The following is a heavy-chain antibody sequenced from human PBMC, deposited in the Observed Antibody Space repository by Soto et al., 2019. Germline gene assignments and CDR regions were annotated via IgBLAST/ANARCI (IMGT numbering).Heavy chain of an antibody. Sequence: ASVKVSCKASGYTFTGYYMHWVRQAPGQGLEWMGWINPNSGGTNYAQKFQGWVTMTRDTSISTAYMELSRLSPDDTALYYGARGGGIAVAGTGIYYYYGMDVWGQGTTVTVSS. CDR2: INPNSGGT. V-gene: IGHV1-2*04. CDR1: GYTFTGYY. D-gene: IGHD6-19*01. J-gene: IGHJ6*02. CDR3: ARGGGIAVAGTGIYYYYGMDV.